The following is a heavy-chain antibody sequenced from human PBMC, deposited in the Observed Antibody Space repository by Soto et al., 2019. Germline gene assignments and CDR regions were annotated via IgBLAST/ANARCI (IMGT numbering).Heavy chain of an antibody. Sequence: QVQLVESGGGVVQPGRSLRLSCAASGFTFSSYGMHWVRQAPGKGLEWVAAISDGGGNKYFADSVKGRFTISRDNSQNTLYLQMNSLRAEDTAVYYWAKHPLAVACYLLGMDVWGQGTTVTVPS. V-gene: IGHV3-30*18. CDR1: GFTFSSYG. CDR2: ISDGGGNK. J-gene: IGHJ6*02. CDR3: AKHPLAVACYLLGMDV. D-gene: IGHD6-19*01.